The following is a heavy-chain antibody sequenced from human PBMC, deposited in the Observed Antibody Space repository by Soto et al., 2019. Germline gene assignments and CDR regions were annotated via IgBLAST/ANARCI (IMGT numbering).Heavy chain of an antibody. CDR1: GGSFTSTNYF. Sequence: SETLSLTCTVSGGSFTSTNYFWGWIRQHPGKGLEWIGYIYYSGSTYYNPSLKSRVTISVDTSKNQFSLKLSSVTAADTAVYYCARDSTTDGLEDVWGKGTTVTVSS. CDR3: ARDSTTDGLEDV. J-gene: IGHJ6*04. CDR2: IYYSGST. D-gene: IGHD4-17*01. V-gene: IGHV4-31*03.